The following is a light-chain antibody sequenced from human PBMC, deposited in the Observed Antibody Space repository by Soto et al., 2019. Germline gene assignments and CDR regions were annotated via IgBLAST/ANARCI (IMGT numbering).Light chain of an antibody. CDR1: QSVSSY. Sequence: IVLAQSPTTLSLSPGERGTVSCRDTQSVSSYLAWYQQKPGQAPRLLIYDASNRATGIPARFSGSGSGTDFTLTISSLEPEDFAVYCCQKRSNWQPITFGKGTRLEIK. V-gene: IGKV3-11*01. CDR2: DAS. J-gene: IGKJ5*01. CDR3: QKRSNWQPIT.